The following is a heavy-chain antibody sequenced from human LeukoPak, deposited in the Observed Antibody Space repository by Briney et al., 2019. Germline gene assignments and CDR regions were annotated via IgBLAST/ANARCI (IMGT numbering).Heavy chain of an antibody. CDR3: ARGAHYYGSGSPIDY. Sequence: PSETLSLTCAVYGGSFSDYYWSWIRQPPGKGLEWIGEINHSGSTNYNPSLKSRVTISVDTSKNQFSLKLSSVTAADTAVYYCARGAHYYGSGSPIDYWGQGTLVTVSS. J-gene: IGHJ4*02. CDR1: GGSFSDYY. CDR2: INHSGST. D-gene: IGHD3-10*01. V-gene: IGHV4-34*01.